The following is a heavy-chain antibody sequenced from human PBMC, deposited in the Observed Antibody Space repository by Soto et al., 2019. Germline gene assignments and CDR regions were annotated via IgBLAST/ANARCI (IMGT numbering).Heavy chain of an antibody. CDR3: ARERSQYLSYGMDV. CDR2: IWYDGSNK. D-gene: IGHD3-10*01. CDR1: GFTFSTYG. Sequence: GGSLRLSCAASGFTFSTYGMQWVRQAPGKGLEWVALIWYDGSNKYYADSVKGRFTISRDNSKNTLYLQMNSLRAEDTAVYYCARERSQYLSYGMDVWGQGTSVTVFS. V-gene: IGHV3-33*01. J-gene: IGHJ6*02.